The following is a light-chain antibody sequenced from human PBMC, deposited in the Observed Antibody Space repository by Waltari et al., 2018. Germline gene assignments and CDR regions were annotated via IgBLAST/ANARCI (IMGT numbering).Light chain of an antibody. J-gene: IGKJ1*01. Sequence: EIVLTQSPGTLSLSPGERATLSCRASQSVSRALRTLAWYQQKPGQAPRLLIYDASTRATGIPDRFSGSGSGTDFTLTISRLEHDDFAVYYCQRYGTLPATFGQGTKVEIK. CDR3: QRYGTLPAT. CDR2: DAS. V-gene: IGKV3-20*01. CDR1: QSVSRALRT.